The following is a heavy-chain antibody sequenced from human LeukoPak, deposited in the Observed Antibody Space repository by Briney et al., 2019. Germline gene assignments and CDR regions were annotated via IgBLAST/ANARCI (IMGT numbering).Heavy chain of an antibody. CDR2: INPNSGGT. V-gene: IGHV1-2*02. CDR3: ARDQKDDAFDI. Sequence: ASVKVSCKASGDRFTCYYMHWVRQAPGQGLEWMGWINPNSGGTNYAQKFQGRVTMTRDTSICTAYMELSRLRSDDTAVYYCARDQKDDAFDIWGQGTMVTVSS. CDR1: GDRFTCYY. J-gene: IGHJ3*02.